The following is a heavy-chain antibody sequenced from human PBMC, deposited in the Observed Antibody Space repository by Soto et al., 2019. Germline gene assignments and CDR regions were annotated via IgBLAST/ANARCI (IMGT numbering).Heavy chain of an antibody. V-gene: IGHV3-53*01. Sequence: GGSLRLSCAASGFTVSTNYMSWVRRAPGKGLEWVSVIYSGGGIYYGDSVKGRFTISRDNSKNTVYLQMDSLRAEDTAIYYCARGRPFDYWGQGTLVTVSS. J-gene: IGHJ4*02. CDR3: ARGRPFDY. CDR1: GFTVSTNY. CDR2: IYSGGGI.